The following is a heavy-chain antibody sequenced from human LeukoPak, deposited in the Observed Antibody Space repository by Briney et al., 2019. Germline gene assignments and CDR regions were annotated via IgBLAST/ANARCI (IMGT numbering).Heavy chain of an antibody. CDR2: ISFSGSTI. J-gene: IGHJ4*02. CDR1: GFTFSDYY. V-gene: IGHV3-11*04. Sequence: GGSLRLSCAASGFTFSDYYMSWIRQAPGKGLEWVSYISFSGSTIYYADSVKGRFTISRDTAKNSLYLQMNSLRAEDTAVYYCARIKSQGVVVPLLRSTYYFDYWGQGTLVTVSS. D-gene: IGHD2-21*01. CDR3: ARIKSQGVVVPLLRSTYYFDY.